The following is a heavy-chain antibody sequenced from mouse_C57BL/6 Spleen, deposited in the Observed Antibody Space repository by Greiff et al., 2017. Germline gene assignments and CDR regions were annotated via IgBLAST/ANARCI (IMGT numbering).Heavy chain of an antibody. J-gene: IGHJ4*01. CDR1: GYAFSSSW. V-gene: IGHV1-82*01. D-gene: IGHD1-1*01. CDR2: IYPGGGDT. CDR3: AGSGYYFGSGCMDD. Sequence: VKVVESGPELVKPGASVKISCKASGYAFSSSWMNWVKQRPGQGLEWIGRIYPGGGDTNYNGKFKGKATLTADKSSSTAYMQLSSLPSEDSAVYCCAGSGYYFGSGCMDDWSQGASVTVSS.